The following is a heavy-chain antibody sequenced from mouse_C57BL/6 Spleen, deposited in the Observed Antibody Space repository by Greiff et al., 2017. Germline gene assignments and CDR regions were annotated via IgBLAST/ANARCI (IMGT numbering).Heavy chain of an antibody. D-gene: IGHD1-1*01. CDR2: INPSNGGT. J-gene: IGHJ2*01. Sequence: QVQLQQPGTELVKPGASVKLSCKASGYTFTSYWMHWVQQRPGQGLEWIGNINPSNGGTNYNEKFKSKATLTGDKSSSTAYMQLSSLKSEDSAVYYCARGLRSSDFDYWGQGTTLTVSS. CDR1: GYTFTSYW. V-gene: IGHV1-53*01. CDR3: ARGLRSSDFDY.